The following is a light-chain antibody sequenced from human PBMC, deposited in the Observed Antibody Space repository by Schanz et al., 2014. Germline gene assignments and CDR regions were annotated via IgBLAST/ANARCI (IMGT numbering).Light chain of an antibody. Sequence: QSALTQPASVSGSPGQSITISCTGTSSDVGSYNYVSWYQQHPGKAPKLMISAVSDRPSGVSNRFSGSKSGNTASLTISGLQAEDEADYYCSSYADSSTLFGPGTKLTVL. CDR1: SSDVGSYNY. CDR2: AVS. V-gene: IGLV2-14*03. CDR3: SSYADSSTL. J-gene: IGLJ1*01.